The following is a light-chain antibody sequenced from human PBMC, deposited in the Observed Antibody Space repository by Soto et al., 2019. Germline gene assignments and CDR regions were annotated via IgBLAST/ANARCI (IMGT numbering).Light chain of an antibody. J-gene: IGLJ2*01. CDR1: SSNIGSNT. Sequence: QAVVTQPPSASGTPGQRVTISCSGSSSNIGSNTVSWYQQLPGTAPKLLIYSNNRRPSGVPDRFSGSKSGTSASLAISGLQSEDEADYYCAAWDDSLNDVVFGGGTKLTVL. CDR2: SNN. V-gene: IGLV1-44*01. CDR3: AAWDDSLNDVV.